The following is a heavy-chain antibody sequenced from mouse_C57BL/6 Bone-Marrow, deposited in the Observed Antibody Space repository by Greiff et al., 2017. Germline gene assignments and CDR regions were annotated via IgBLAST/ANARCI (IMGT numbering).Heavy chain of an antibody. J-gene: IGHJ3*01. CDR1: GYTFTSYW. V-gene: IGHV1-72*01. D-gene: IGHD2-4*01. Sequence: VQLQQPGAELVKPGASVKLSCKASGYTFTSYWMHWVKQRPGRGLEWIGRIDPNSGGTKYNEKFKSKATLTVDKPSSPAYMQLSSLTSEDSAVYYSARDIYDYDWFAYWGQGTLVTVSA. CDR2: IDPNSGGT. CDR3: ARDIYDYDWFAY.